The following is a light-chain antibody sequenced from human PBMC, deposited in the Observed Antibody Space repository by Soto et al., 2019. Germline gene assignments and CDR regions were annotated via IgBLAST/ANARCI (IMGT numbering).Light chain of an antibody. V-gene: IGKV1-39*01. Sequence: DIQITQSPSSLSASVGDRVTITCRASQSISNYLNWYQQKPGKAPKFLIYAASSLQSGVPSRFSGSGSGTDFTLTISSLQREDFATYFCQQSFSSSWTFGPGTKVDI. J-gene: IGKJ1*01. CDR1: QSISNY. CDR3: QQSFSSSWT. CDR2: AAS.